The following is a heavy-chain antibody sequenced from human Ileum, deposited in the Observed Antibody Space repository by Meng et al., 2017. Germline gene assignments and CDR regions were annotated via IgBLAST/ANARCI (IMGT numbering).Heavy chain of an antibody. J-gene: IGHJ4*02. CDR1: GFTFYSYA. CDR2: ISYDGINT. V-gene: IGHV3-30*01. CDR3: ARDYYGSGSSPRFDH. D-gene: IGHD3-10*01. Sequence: GESLKISCAASGFTFYSYAMHWVRQAPGKGLEWVAVISYDGINTDYADSVKGRFSISRDNSQNTLFLQMNSLRPEDTAVYYCARDYYGSGSSPRFDHWGQGNLV.